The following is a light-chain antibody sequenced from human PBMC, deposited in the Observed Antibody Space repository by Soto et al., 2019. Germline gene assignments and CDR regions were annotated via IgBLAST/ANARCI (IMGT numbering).Light chain of an antibody. CDR1: QSISSSY. J-gene: IGKJ5*01. V-gene: IGKV3-20*01. CDR2: GAS. Sequence: EIVLAQSPGTLSLSPGERATLSCRASQSISSSYLAWYQQKPGQAPRLLIYGASSRATGIPDRFSGSGSGTDFTLTISRLEPEDFAVYYCQQYGRSPPITFDQGTRLEIK. CDR3: QQYGRSPPIT.